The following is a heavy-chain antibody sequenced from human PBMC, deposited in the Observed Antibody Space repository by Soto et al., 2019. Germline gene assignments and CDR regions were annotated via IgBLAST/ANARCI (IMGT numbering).Heavy chain of an antibody. D-gene: IGHD3-9*01. J-gene: IGHJ4*02. V-gene: IGHV1-8*01. CDR1: GYTFSSYD. CDR2: VNPNSGDT. CDR3: ARKGFLDRFLDF. Sequence: QVQLVQSGAEVKKPGASVKVSCKASGYTFSSYDITWVRQAAGQGLEWMGWVNPNSGDTDYAQKFQGRVTMTRDTSIRTAYMELSSLRSEDSAVYXCARKGFLDRFLDFWGQGTLVTVSS.